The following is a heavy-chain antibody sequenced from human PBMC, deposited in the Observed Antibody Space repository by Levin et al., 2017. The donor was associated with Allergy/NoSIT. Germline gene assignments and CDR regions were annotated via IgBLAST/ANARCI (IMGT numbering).Heavy chain of an antibody. J-gene: IGHJ4*02. D-gene: IGHD4-17*01. CDR1: GGSISSYY. Sequence: SQTLSLPCTVSGGSISSYYWSWIRQPPGKGLEWIGYIYYSGSTNYNPSLKSRVTISVDTSKNQFSLKLSSVTAADTAVYYCARDTHGDHFDYWGQGTLVTVSS. V-gene: IGHV4-59*01. CDR3: ARDTHGDHFDY. CDR2: IYYSGST.